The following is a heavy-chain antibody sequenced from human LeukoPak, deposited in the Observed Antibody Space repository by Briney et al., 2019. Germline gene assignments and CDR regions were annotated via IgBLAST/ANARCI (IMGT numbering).Heavy chain of an antibody. CDR2: IRSKANSYAT. CDR3: TRRGLGYDSSGYSD. V-gene: IGHV3-73*01. J-gene: IGHJ4*02. Sequence: PGGSLKLSCAASGFTFSGSAMHWVRQASGKGLEWVGRIRSKANSYATAYAASVKGRFTISRDDSKNTAYLQMNSLKTEDTAVYYCTRRGLGYDSSGYSDWGQGTLVTVSS. D-gene: IGHD3-22*01. CDR1: GFTFSGSA.